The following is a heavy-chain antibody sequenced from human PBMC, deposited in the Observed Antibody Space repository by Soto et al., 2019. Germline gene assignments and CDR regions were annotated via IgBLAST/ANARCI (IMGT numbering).Heavy chain of an antibody. D-gene: IGHD6-19*01. Sequence: EVQLVESGGGLVQPGGSLRLSCAASGFTFSSYSMNWVRQAPGKGLEWVSYISSSSSTIYYADSVKGRFTISRDNAKNSLYLLMNSLRDEDTAVYYCARVDSSGWYWYAFDIWGQGTMVTVSS. CDR3: ARVDSSGWYWYAFDI. CDR2: ISSSSSTI. V-gene: IGHV3-48*02. CDR1: GFTFSSYS. J-gene: IGHJ3*02.